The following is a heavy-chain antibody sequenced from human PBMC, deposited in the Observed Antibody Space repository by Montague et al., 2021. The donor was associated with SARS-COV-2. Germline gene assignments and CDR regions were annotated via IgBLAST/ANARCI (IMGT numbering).Heavy chain of an antibody. Sequence: SETLSLTCVVDLHSGVADHRCSSVEHTPEHQPPWDVVCCHTGGTKYKPSLKSRVSMSVDKSWNQFSLRLTSVTAADTAIYYRARKGSGRSDLAYWGQRTLVTVSS. CDR1: LHSGVADHR. V-gene: IGHV4-4*02. CDR3: ARKGSGRSDLAY. D-gene: IGHD1-26*01. CDR2: CCHTGGT. J-gene: IGHJ4*02.